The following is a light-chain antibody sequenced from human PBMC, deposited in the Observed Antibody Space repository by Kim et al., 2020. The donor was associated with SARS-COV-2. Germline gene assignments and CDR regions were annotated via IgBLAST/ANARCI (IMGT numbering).Light chain of an antibody. V-gene: IGKV3-15*01. Sequence: EIVMTQSPATLSVSPGERPTLSCRASQSVSSNLAWYQQKPGQAPRLLIYGASTRATDIPARFSGSGSGTEFTLIISSLQSEDFAVYYCQQYKNGTWTFGEGTKVDIK. CDR2: GAS. CDR3: QQYKNGTWT. CDR1: QSVSSN. J-gene: IGKJ1*01.